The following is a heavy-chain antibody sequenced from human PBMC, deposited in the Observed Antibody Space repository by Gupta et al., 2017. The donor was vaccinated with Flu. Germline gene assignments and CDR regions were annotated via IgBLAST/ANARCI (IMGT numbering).Heavy chain of an antibody. D-gene: IGHD3-3*01. J-gene: IGHJ4*02. CDR1: GYTFTGYY. Sequence: QVQLVQSGTEVTKAGASLKVSCTAYGYTFTGYYIHWVRQAPGQGLEWMGWINPNTGGTNDAQNFQGRVTMTRDTSISTAYMDLTRLTSDDTAVYFCARVPTFGVVYFDYWGQGVLVTVAS. CDR2: INPNTGGT. V-gene: IGHV1-2*02. CDR3: ARVPTFGVVYFDY.